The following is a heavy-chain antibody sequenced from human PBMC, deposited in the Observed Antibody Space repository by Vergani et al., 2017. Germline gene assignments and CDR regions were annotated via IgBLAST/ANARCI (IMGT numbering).Heavy chain of an antibody. Sequence: QVQLQESGPGLVKPSQTLPLTCTVSGGSISSGSYYWSWIRQPAGKGLEWIGRIYTSGSTNYNPSLKSRVTISVDTSKNQFSLKLSSVTAADTAVYYCAGDLQYCSRTSCYFWYFDLWGRGTLVTVSS. J-gene: IGHJ2*01. CDR3: AGDLQYCSRTSCYFWYFDL. D-gene: IGHD2-2*01. CDR1: GGSISSGSYY. V-gene: IGHV4-61*02. CDR2: IYTSGST.